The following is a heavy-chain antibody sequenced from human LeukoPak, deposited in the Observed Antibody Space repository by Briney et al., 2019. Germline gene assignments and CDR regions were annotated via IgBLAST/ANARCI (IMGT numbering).Heavy chain of an antibody. CDR2: ISSNGGST. Sequence: GGSLRLSCAASGFTFSSYVMYWVRQAPGKGLEYVSAISSNGGSTYYANSVKGRFTISRDNSKNTLYLQMGSLRTEDMAVYYCARVLGSGSSKPLFDYWGQGTLVTVSS. CDR1: GFTFSSYV. J-gene: IGHJ4*02. V-gene: IGHV3-64*01. D-gene: IGHD3-10*01. CDR3: ARVLGSGSSKPLFDY.